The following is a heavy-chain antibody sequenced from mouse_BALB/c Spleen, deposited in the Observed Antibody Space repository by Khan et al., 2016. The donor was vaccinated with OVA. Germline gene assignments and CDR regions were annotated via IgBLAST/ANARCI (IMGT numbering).Heavy chain of an antibody. CDR3: TRIYRSDFDY. Sequence: VQLKQSGPELVRPGASVKISCTASGYSFTGSFMNWVMQSHGKSLEWIGRINPHIGETFYNQRFKDKATLTVDESSSTAHMELRSLTSEDSAVYYCTRIYRSDFDYWGQGTTLTVSS. CDR2: INPHIGET. J-gene: IGHJ2*01. V-gene: IGHV1-20*01. D-gene: IGHD1-1*01. CDR1: GYSFTGSF.